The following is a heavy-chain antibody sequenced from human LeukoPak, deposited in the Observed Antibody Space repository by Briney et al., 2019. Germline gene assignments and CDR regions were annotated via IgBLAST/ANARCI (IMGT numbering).Heavy chain of an antibody. J-gene: IGHJ4*02. V-gene: IGHV4-38-2*01. CDR1: GYSISSGYY. D-gene: IGHD6-19*01. Sequence: SETLSLTCAVSGYSISSGYYWGWIRQPPGKVLEWIGSIYHSGSTYYNPSLKSRVTISVDTSKNQFSLKLSSVTAADTAVYYCARWAVADVDYWGQGTLVTVSS. CDR3: ARWAVADVDY. CDR2: IYHSGST.